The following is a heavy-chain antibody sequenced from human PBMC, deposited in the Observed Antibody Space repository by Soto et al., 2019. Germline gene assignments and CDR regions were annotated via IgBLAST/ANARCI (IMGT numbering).Heavy chain of an antibody. CDR1: GGSISRSSYS. CDR2: IYYSGST. Sequence: PSEPLSLTCTVSGGSISRSSYSWGWIRQPPGKGLEWIGSIYYSGSTYYNPSLKSRVTISVDTSKNQFSLKLSSVTAADTAVYYCARPGIFGVVIFGYGMDVWGQGTTVT. J-gene: IGHJ6*02. CDR3: ARPGIFGVVIFGYGMDV. D-gene: IGHD3-3*01. V-gene: IGHV4-39*01.